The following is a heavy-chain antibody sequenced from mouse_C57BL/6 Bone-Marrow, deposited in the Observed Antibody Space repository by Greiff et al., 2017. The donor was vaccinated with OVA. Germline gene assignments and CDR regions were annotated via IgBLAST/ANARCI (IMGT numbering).Heavy chain of an antibody. CDR2: INPYNGGT. Sequence: EVKLMESGPVLVKPGASVKMSCKASGYTFTDYYMNWVKQSNGKSLEWIGVINPYNGGTSYNQKFKGKATLTVDKSSSTAYMELNSLTSEDSAVYYCARDYYGSSLWFAYWGQGTLVTVSA. V-gene: IGHV1-19*01. CDR3: ARDYYGSSLWFAY. D-gene: IGHD1-1*01. J-gene: IGHJ3*01. CDR1: GYTFTDYY.